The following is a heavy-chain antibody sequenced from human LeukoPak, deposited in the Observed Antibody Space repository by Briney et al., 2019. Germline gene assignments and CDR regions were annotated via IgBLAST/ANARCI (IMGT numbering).Heavy chain of an antibody. Sequence: PGGSLRLSCAASGFTFSSYWMHWVRQAPGKGLVWLSRINSDGYSISYADSVKGRFTISRDNAKNTLYLQMNTLRAEDTAMYYCARAIAVAGTDSWGQGTLVTVSS. J-gene: IGHJ4*02. CDR2: INSDGYSI. CDR3: ARAIAVAGTDS. CDR1: GFTFSSYW. D-gene: IGHD6-19*01. V-gene: IGHV3-74*01.